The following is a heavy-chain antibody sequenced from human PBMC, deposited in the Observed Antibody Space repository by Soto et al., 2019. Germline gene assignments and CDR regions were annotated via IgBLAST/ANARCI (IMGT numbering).Heavy chain of an antibody. V-gene: IGHV3-30-3*01. D-gene: IGHD3-10*01. Sequence: GGSLRLSCAASGFTFSRYAMHWVRQAPGKGLDWVAVISYDGSNKYYADSVKGRFTISRDNSKNTLYLQMNSLRAEDTAVYYCARDYDSGSYFRPSLSGGMDVWGQGTTVTVSS. CDR1: GFTFSRYA. J-gene: IGHJ6*02. CDR3: ARDYDSGSYFRPSLSGGMDV. CDR2: ISYDGSNK.